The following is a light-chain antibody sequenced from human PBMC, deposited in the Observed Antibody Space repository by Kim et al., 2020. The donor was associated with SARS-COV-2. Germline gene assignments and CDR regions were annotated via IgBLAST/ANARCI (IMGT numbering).Light chain of an antibody. CDR3: SSYGDRNIVF. CDR2: DVT. V-gene: IGLV2-8*01. CDR1: RNLGGDSKY. J-gene: IGLJ2*01. Sequence: QSALTQPPSASGSPGQSVTISCSVPRNLGGDSKYVSWYQQRPGKAPKLIIYDVTRRPSGVPDRFSGSKSGDTASLTVSGLQAEDEADYYCSSYGDRNIVFFGGGTKVTVL.